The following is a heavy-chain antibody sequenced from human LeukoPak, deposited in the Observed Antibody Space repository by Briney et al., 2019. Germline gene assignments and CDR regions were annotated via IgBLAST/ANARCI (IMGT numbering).Heavy chain of an antibody. CDR3: ARDKRPMTTVTTGGMDV. D-gene: IGHD4-17*01. V-gene: IGHV1-8*01. J-gene: IGHJ6*02. Sequence: GASVKVSCKASGYTFTNYDINWVRQATGQGLEWMGWMNPNSGNTGYAQKFQGRVTMTRNTSISTAYMELRSLRSDDTAVYYCARDKRPMTTVTTGGMDVWGQGTTVTVSS. CDR2: MNPNSGNT. CDR1: GYTFTNYD.